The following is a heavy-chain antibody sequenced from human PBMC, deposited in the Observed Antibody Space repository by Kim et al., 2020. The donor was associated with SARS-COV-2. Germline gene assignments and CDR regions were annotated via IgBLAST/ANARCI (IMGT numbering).Heavy chain of an antibody. J-gene: IGHJ4*02. V-gene: IGHV3-11*01. CDR2: ISGSGSTI. D-gene: IGHD2-21*01. Sequence: GGSLRLSCAASGFTFSDYYMSWIRQAPGKGLEWVAYISGSGSTIYCTDSVQGRFTISRDNAKNSLYLQMNSLRAEDTAGYYCARDRNLYSHYVGQGTLVT. CDR1: GFTFSDYY. CDR3: ARDRNLYSHY.